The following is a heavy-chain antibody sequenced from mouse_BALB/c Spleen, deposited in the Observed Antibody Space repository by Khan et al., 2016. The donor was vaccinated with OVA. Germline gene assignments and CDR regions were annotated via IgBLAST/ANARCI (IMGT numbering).Heavy chain of an antibody. V-gene: IGHV1-7*01. CDR3: TCHGSTYSCFDY. D-gene: IGHD1-1*01. Sequence: QVQLQQSGAELVKPGASVKMSCKASGYTFTSYWMHWVKQRPGQGLEWMGYIYPTSGNTEYNEIFKDKATLTEDKSSRTAYVQLSSLTSEDSAVSYCTCHGSTYSCFDYWGQGTLVTVS. CDR2: IYPTSGNT. J-gene: IGHJ3*01. CDR1: GYTFTSYW.